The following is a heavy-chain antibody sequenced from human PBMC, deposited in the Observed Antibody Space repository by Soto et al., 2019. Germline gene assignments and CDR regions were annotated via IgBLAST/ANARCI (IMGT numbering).Heavy chain of an antibody. Sequence: PSETLTLPCDVYGGSLRGDSWNRIRHSPGKGLEWIGEIYHSGSTNHNPSLKSRVIISLDKSRNQFSLKLSSVTAADTAVYFCASHRGNTFGPYDDWGQGTQVTVSS. CDR2: IYHSGST. CDR3: ASHRGNTFGPYDD. V-gene: IGHV4-34*01. CDR1: GGSLRGDS. D-gene: IGHD3-16*01. J-gene: IGHJ4*01.